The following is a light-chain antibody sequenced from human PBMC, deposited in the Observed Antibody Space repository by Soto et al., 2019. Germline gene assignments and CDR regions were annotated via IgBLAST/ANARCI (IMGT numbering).Light chain of an antibody. CDR1: QSISSW. CDR3: QQYNTYPWT. V-gene: IGKV1-5*03. CDR2: QSS. Sequence: DIQMTQTPSTLSASVGDRVTINCRATQSISSWLAWYQQKPGKAPKLLIYQSSTLESGVPSRFSGSGSETPFTLTISSLQPDDFAIYCCQQYNTYPWTFGKGTKVEIK. J-gene: IGKJ1*01.